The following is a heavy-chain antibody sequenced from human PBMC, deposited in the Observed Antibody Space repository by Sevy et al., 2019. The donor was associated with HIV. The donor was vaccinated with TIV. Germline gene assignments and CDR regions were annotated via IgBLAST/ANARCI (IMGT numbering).Heavy chain of an antibody. Sequence: ASVKVSCKASGGTFSSYAISWVRQAPGQGLEWMGGIIPIFGTANYAQKFQGRVTITADESTSTAYMELSSLRSEDTAVYYWARWGYCSSTSGLHNWFDPWGQGTLVTVSS. CDR2: IIPIFGTA. CDR1: GGTFSSYA. J-gene: IGHJ5*02. V-gene: IGHV1-69*13. CDR3: ARWGYCSSTSGLHNWFDP. D-gene: IGHD2-2*01.